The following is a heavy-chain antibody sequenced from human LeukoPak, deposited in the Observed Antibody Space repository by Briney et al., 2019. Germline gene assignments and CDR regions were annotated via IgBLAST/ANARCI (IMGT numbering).Heavy chain of an antibody. V-gene: IGHV3-74*01. CDR2: INSDGTST. CDR3: SPEAFDF. Sequence: GGSLRLSCEASGFTFRSYWMHWVRQAPEKGLVWVSRINSDGTSTSYADSVKGRFSILRDNAKNTLYLQMNSLRAEDTAVYYCSPEAFDFWGRGTLVTVSS. J-gene: IGHJ4*02. CDR1: GFTFRSYW.